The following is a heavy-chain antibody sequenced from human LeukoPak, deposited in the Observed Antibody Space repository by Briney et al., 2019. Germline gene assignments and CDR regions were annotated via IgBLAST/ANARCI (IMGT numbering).Heavy chain of an antibody. D-gene: IGHD6-19*01. Sequence: ASVKVSCKASGYTFTGYYMHWVRQAPGQGLEWMGWINPNSGGTNYAQKFQGWVTMTRDTSISTAYMELSRLRSDDTAVYYCARTIRKDSSGRYFDYWGQGTLVTVSS. J-gene: IGHJ4*02. CDR3: ARTIRKDSSGRYFDY. CDR2: INPNSGGT. V-gene: IGHV1-2*04. CDR1: GYTFTGYY.